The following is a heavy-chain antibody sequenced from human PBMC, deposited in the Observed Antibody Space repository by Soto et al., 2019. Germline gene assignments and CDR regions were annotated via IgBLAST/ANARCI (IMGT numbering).Heavy chain of an antibody. D-gene: IGHD7-27*01. J-gene: IGHJ4*02. CDR3: PNWGSRGAFDY. V-gene: IGHV1-18*01. CDR2: ISAYNGNT. CDR1: GYTFTNFG. Sequence: ASVKVSCKASGYTFTNFGISWVRQAPGQGLEWMGWISAYNGNTNYAQNFQGRVTMTTDTSTSTAYMDPVDTATYYCAHSLIPNWGSRGAFDYWGQGTLVTVSS.